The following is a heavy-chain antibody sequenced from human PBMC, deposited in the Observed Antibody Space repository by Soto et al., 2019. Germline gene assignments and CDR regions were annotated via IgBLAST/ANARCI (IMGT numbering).Heavy chain of an antibody. CDR2: IYWDDEE. J-gene: IGHJ6*02. Sequence: QITLKESGPTLVKPTQTLTLTCTFSGFSLSTSGVGVAWIRQPPGKALEWLARIYWDDEERYRPSLETRLTIPKDTSKNQVVLTMTNMDSVDTATYYCAYLPCSGGSCYWFSYSGMDVWGQGTTVTVSS. CDR3: AYLPCSGGSCYWFSYSGMDV. D-gene: IGHD2-15*01. CDR1: GFSLSTSGVG. V-gene: IGHV2-5*02.